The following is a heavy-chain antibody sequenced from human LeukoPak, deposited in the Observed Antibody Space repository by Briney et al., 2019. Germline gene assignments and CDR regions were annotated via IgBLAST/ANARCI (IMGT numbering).Heavy chain of an antibody. CDR3: TKTSGGGGHDS. CDR1: GYSISIGFY. D-gene: IGHD4-23*01. V-gene: IGHV4-38-2*02. J-gene: IGHJ5*01. Sequence: PSETLSLTCTVSGYSISIGFYWGWIRQPPGKGPEWIGCVYHSGTHYKSSLTSRATISMDTSANQFSLKLTSMTAADSAFYYCTKTSGGGGHDSWGQGILVTVSS. CDR2: VYHSGT.